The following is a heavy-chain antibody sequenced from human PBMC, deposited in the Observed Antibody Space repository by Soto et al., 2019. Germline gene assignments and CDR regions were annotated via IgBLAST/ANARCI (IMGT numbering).Heavy chain of an antibody. V-gene: IGHV4-30-4*01. CDR2: IYYSGST. J-gene: IGHJ4*02. CDR1: GGSISSGDYY. Sequence: QVQLQESGPGLVKPSQTLSLTCTVSGGSISSGDYYWSWLRQPPGKGLEWIGYIYYSGSTYYNPSLKSRVTISVDTSKNQFSLKLSSVTAADTAVYYCARVKGIAARPLLVYFDYWGQGTLVTVSS. D-gene: IGHD6-6*01. CDR3: ARVKGIAARPLLVYFDY.